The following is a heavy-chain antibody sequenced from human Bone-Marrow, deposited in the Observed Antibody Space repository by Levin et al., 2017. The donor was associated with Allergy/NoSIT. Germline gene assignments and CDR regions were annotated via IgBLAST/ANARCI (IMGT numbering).Heavy chain of an antibody. J-gene: IGHJ4*01. V-gene: IGHV4-61*08. CDR2: IYYTGST. D-gene: IGHD5-18*01. Sequence: PSETLSLTCTVSGDSVSRHDSYWSWIRQTPGKGLEWISNIYYTGSTSYNPSLKSRVSTSIDTSRNQFSLKVSSLTAADTAVYYCARGEDKAKTRYWGHGILVTVSS. CDR3: ARGEDKAKTRY. CDR1: GDSVSRHDSY.